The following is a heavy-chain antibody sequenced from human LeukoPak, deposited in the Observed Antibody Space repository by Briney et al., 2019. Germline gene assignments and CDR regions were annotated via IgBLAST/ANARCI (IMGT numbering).Heavy chain of an antibody. CDR2: INHSGGT. J-gene: IGHJ3*02. Sequence: SETLSLTCAVYGGSFSGYYWSWIRQPPGKGLEWIGEINHSGGTNYNPSLKSRVTVSVDTSKNQFSLKLSSVTAADTAVYYCARGFYGPDAFDIWGQGTMVTVSS. V-gene: IGHV4-34*01. D-gene: IGHD4-17*01. CDR1: GGSFSGYY. CDR3: ARGFYGPDAFDI.